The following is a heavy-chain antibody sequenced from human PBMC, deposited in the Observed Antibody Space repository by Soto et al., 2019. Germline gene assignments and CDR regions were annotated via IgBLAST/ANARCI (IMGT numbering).Heavy chain of an antibody. D-gene: IGHD2-2*02. V-gene: IGHV3-23*01. J-gene: IGHJ4*02. Sequence: PGGSLRLSCAAFGFDFNKYAMTWDRQAPGKGLQWVSSITSNGDSTYYADSVKGRFTTSRDNSKNTLYLQMNSLRADDTAVFYCAKDSPSYTTSPFYFDSCGQGTLVTVSS. CDR2: ITSNGDST. CDR1: GFDFNKYA. CDR3: AKDSPSYTTSPFYFDS.